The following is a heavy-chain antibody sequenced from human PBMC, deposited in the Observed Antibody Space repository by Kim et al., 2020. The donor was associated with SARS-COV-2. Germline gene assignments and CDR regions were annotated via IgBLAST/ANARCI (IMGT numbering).Heavy chain of an antibody. CDR1: GYAFSAYV. J-gene: IGHJ4*02. V-gene: IGHV3-74*01. Sequence: GGSLRLSCAASGYAFSAYVMHWVRQAPGKGLVWVSGINEDGSNTNNADSVKGRFTISRDNTKNTLYLQMNSLRAEDTALYFCTRDIGGRYAYWGQGTLVTVSS. CDR3: TRDIGGRYAY. D-gene: IGHD1-26*01. CDR2: INEDGSNT.